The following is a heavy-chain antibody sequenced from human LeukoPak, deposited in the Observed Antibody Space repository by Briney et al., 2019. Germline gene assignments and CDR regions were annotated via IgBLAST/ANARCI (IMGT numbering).Heavy chain of an antibody. V-gene: IGHV3-7*01. CDR2: IKQDRSEK. Sequence: GGSLTLSCAASGFTFSSYWMGWVRQAPGQGLEWVANIKQDRSEKYYEDSVKGRFTTSRDNTTNSLYLQMNNLGAADKSVYDCAREKGSSTHYVFWIVYCWFDPWAREPWSPSPQ. CDR1: GFTFSSYW. J-gene: IGHJ5*02. CDR3: AREKGSSTHYVFWIVYCWFDP. D-gene: IGHD3-3*01.